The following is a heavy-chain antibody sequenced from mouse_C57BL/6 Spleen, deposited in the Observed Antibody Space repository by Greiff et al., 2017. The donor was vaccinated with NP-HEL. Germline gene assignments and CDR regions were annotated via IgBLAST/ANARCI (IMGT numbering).Heavy chain of an antibody. Sequence: EVQLQQSGAELVKPGASVKLSCTASGFNIKDSYMHWVKQRTEQGLEWIGRIDPEDGETKYAPKFQGKATRTADTSSNTAYLQLSRLTSEDTAVYCGARWDGYGPGADGGKGTTLTVST. V-gene: IGHV14-2*01. D-gene: IGHD2-2*01. J-gene: IGHJ2*01. CDR3: ARWDGYGPGAD. CDR2: IDPEDGET. CDR1: GFNIKDSY.